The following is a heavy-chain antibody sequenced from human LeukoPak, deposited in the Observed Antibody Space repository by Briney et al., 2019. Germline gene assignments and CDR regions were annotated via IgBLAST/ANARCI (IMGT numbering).Heavy chain of an antibody. Sequence: SETLSLTCTVSGGSISSYYWSWIRQPPGQGLEWIGYIYYSGSTNYNPSLKSRVTISVDTSKNQFSLKLSSVTAADTAVYYCARVDTAMDVDYRGQGTLVTVSS. CDR3: ARVDTAMDVDY. J-gene: IGHJ4*02. V-gene: IGHV4-59*01. CDR2: IYYSGST. CDR1: GGSISSYY. D-gene: IGHD5-18*01.